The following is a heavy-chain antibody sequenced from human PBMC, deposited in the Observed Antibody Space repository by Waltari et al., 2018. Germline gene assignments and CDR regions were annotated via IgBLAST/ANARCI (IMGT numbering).Heavy chain of an antibody. V-gene: IGHV3-30*02. J-gene: IGHJ4*02. Sequence: QMQLVESGGGVVQPGGSLRLSCEACGFTFSTTGMHGVRQLPGKGLEWLALIKSDGNRIYYTDSVKGRFTISRDNSKNALYLQMNGLRAEDTAVYYCVKDDPVLHFWGQGTLVTVSS. CDR1: GFTFSTTG. CDR3: VKDDPVLHF. CDR2: IKSDGNRI.